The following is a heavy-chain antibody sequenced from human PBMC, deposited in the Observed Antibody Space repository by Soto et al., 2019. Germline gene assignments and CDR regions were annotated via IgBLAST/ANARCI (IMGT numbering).Heavy chain of an antibody. V-gene: IGHV4-59*08. CDR3: ARAMTTVTLYYFDY. D-gene: IGHD4-17*01. CDR1: GGSISSYY. CDR2: IYYSGST. Sequence: SETLSLTCTVSGGSISSYYWSWIRQPPGKGLEWIGYIYYSGSTNYNPSLKSRVTISVDTSKNQFSLKLSSVTAADTAAYYCARAMTTVTLYYFDYWGQGTLVTVSS. J-gene: IGHJ4*02.